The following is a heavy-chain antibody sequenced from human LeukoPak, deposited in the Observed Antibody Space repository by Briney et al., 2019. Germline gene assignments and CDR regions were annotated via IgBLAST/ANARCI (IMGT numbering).Heavy chain of an antibody. D-gene: IGHD6-13*01. V-gene: IGHV4-34*01. Sequence: SETLSFTCAVYGGSFSGYYWSWIRQPPGKGLEWIGEINHSGSTNYNPSLKSRVTISVDTSKNQFSLKLSSVTAADTAVYYCASLYRSSWYGDAFDIWGQGTMVTVPS. J-gene: IGHJ3*02. CDR1: GGSFSGYY. CDR3: ASLYRSSWYGDAFDI. CDR2: INHSGST.